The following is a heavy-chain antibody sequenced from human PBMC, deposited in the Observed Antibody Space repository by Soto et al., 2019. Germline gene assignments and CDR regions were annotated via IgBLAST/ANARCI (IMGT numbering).Heavy chain of an antibody. V-gene: IGHV1-46*01. D-gene: IGHD3-3*01. Sequence: ASVKVSCKASGYTFTSYYMHWVRQAPRQGLEWMGIINPSGGSTSYAQKFQGRVTMTRDTSTSTVYMELSSLRSEDTAVYYCARATGGGKWLLFEPYYFGYWGQGTLVTVSS. CDR2: INPSGGST. CDR3: ARATGGGKWLLFEPYYFGY. J-gene: IGHJ4*02. CDR1: GYTFTSYY.